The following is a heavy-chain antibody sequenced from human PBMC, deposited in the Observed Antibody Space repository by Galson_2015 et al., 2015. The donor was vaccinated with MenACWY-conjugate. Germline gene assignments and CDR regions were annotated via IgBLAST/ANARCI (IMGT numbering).Heavy chain of an antibody. Sequence: ETLSLTCTVSGYSISSGSFWAWIRQTPGKGLEWLGTTHHSGSTHYNPSLENRVTISVDTSKNEVPLRLNSVTAADSAVYYCARRVRRLTKPFDSWGQGLLVTVSS. CDR2: THHSGST. D-gene: IGHD3-10*01. J-gene: IGHJ4*02. V-gene: IGHV4-38-2*02. CDR1: GYSISSGSF. CDR3: ARRVRRLTKPFDS.